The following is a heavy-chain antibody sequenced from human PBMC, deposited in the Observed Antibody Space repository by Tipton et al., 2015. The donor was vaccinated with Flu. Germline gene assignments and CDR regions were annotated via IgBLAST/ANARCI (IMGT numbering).Heavy chain of an antibody. V-gene: IGHV3-30-3*01. CDR3: ASSGGKGHFFYYGMDV. D-gene: IGHD3-10*01. CDR1: GFTFSDYA. CDR2: TSNDGSNK. Sequence: SLRLSCAVSGFTFSDYAMHWVRQAPGKGLDWVAVTSNDGSNKYYADSVKGRFTISRDNSKNTLYLQMNSLRAEDTAVYYCASSGGKGHFFYYGMDVWGQGTTVTVSS. J-gene: IGHJ6*02.